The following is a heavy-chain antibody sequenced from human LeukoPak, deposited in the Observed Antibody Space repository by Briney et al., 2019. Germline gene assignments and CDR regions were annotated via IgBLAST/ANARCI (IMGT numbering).Heavy chain of an antibody. Sequence: SGGSLRLSCAASGLTLSSYSMNWVRQAPGKGLEWVSSISSSSSYIYYADSVKGRFTISRDNAKNSLYLQMNSLRAEDTAVYYCASSDIPVVPDNNWFDPRGQGTLVTVSS. CDR3: ASSDIPVVPDNNWFDP. CDR1: GLTLSSYS. J-gene: IGHJ5*02. D-gene: IGHD2-2*01. V-gene: IGHV3-21*01. CDR2: ISSSSSYI.